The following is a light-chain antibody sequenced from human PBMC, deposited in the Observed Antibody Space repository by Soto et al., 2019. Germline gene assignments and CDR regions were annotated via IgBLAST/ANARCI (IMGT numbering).Light chain of an antibody. CDR1: SSDVGNSDY. V-gene: IGLV2-14*03. CDR3: SSSATATTSHVV. J-gene: IGLJ2*01. CDR2: GVT. Sequence: QSALTQPASVSGSPGQSITISCTGTSSDVGNSDYVSWYQHHPGKAPKLMISGVTNRPSGVSNRFSGSKSGNTASLTISGLQAEEEADYYCSSSATATTSHVVFGGGPKLTVL.